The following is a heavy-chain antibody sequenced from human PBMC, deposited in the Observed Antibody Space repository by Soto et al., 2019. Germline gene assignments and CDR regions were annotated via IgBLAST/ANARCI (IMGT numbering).Heavy chain of an antibody. Sequence: EVQLVETGGGLIQPGGSLRLSCAASGFTVSSNYMSWVRQAPGKGLEWVSVIYSGGSTYYEDSVKGRFTISRDNSKNNLYLQMNRLRAEDPAVYYFANLEGYWSGGSCRDVDYWGQGTLVNGSS. CDR3: ANLEGYWSGGSCRDVDY. J-gene: IGHJ4*01. D-gene: IGHD2-15*01. V-gene: IGHV3-53*02. CDR2: IYSGGST. CDR1: GFTVSSNY.